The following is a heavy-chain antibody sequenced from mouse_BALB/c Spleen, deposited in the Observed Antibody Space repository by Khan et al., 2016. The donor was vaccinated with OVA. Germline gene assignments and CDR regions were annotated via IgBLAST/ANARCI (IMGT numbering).Heavy chain of an antibody. CDR2: INPNNGDT. J-gene: IGHJ2*01. CDR1: GYTFTDYN. CDR3: ARTGYGSLGY. Sequence: VQLQQSGPDLVKPGASVKIPCKASGYTFTDYNMDWVKQSHGKSLEWIGDINPNNGDTFYNQKFKGKATLTVDKSSSTAFMELRSLTSEDTAVYYCARTGYGSLGYWGQGTTLTVSS. V-gene: IGHV1-18*01. D-gene: IGHD1-1*01.